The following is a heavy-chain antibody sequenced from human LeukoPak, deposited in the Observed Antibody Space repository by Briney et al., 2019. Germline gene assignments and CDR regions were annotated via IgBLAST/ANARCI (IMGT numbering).Heavy chain of an antibody. D-gene: IGHD1-26*01. Sequence: SGPTLVKPTQTLTLICSFSGFSLSTTGVGVGWLRQPPGKALEWLALIYWDDDKRYSPSLKSRLTITKDTSKNQVVLTMTNMGPVDTATYYCAQTNTGNFDYWGQGTLVTVSS. CDR3: AQTNTGNFDY. CDR2: IYWDDDK. CDR1: GFSLSTTGVG. V-gene: IGHV2-5*02. J-gene: IGHJ4*02.